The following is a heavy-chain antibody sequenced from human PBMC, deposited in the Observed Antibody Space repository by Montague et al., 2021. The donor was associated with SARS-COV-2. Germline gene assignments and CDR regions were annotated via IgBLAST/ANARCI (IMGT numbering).Heavy chain of an antibody. Sequence: SGKVSFKASGYTFTTYGITWVRQAPGQGLEWMGWINTYNGDTVYAQKFQGRVTMTSDTSTSTAYMELRSLRSDDSAVFYCARADSSGYLWYFDYWGQGTLVTVSS. J-gene: IGHJ4*02. V-gene: IGHV1-18*01. CDR1: GYTFTTYG. D-gene: IGHD3-22*01. CDR3: ARADSSGYLWYFDY. CDR2: INTYNGDT.